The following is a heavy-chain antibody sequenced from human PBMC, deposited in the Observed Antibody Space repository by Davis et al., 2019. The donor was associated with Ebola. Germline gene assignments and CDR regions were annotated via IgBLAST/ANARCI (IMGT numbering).Heavy chain of an antibody. J-gene: IGHJ6*02. V-gene: IGHV3-7*03. CDR1: GFTFSSYW. Sequence: GGSLRLSCAASGFTFSSYWMSWVRQAPGKGLEWVANIKQDGSEKYYVDSVKGRFTISRDNSKNTMYLQMNSLRAEDTAVYSCAKDSYVGSGGYYYYGMDVWGQGTTVTVSS. CDR2: IKQDGSEK. CDR3: AKDSYVGSGGYYYYGMDV. D-gene: IGHD3-10*01.